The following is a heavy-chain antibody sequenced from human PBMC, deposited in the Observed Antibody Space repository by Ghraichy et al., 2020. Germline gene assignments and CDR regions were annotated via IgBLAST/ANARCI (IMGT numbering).Heavy chain of an antibody. Sequence: SETLSLTCTVSGDSINGYYWNWIRQPPGKGLEWIGYIYYSGSTSYNPSLNSRVTISVDMSKAQFSLKLSSVTVADTAVYYCARQGGDYYDYYDMDVWGQGTAVTVSS. CDR2: IYYSGST. J-gene: IGHJ6*02. D-gene: IGHD2-21*02. V-gene: IGHV4-59*01. CDR3: ARQGGDYYDYYDMDV. CDR1: GDSINGYY.